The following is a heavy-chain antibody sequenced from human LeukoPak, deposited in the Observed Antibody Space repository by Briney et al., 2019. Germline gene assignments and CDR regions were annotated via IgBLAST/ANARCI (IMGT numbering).Heavy chain of an antibody. CDR3: ARVGYYGSASYTEYYGMDV. V-gene: IGHV4-59*01. CDR1: GGSISSYY. J-gene: IGHJ6*02. D-gene: IGHD3-10*01. CDR2: IYYSGSI. Sequence: SSETLSLTCTVSGGSISSYYWRWLRQPPGKGLEWIGYIYYSGSINYNPSLKSRVTISVDPSKDQFSLKLSSVTAADRAVYYCARVGYYGSASYTEYYGMDVWGQGTTVTVSS.